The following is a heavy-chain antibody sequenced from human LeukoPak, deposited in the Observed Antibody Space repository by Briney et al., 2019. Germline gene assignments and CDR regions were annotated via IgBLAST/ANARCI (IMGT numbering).Heavy chain of an antibody. D-gene: IGHD3-3*01. CDR2: IRYDGSNK. J-gene: IGHJ4*02. CDR1: GFTFSSYG. CDR3: AKGEKDFWSGYSIPDFDY. Sequence: GGSLRLSCAASGFTFSSYGMHWVRQAPGKGLEWVAFIRYDGSNKYYADSVKGRFAISRDNSKNTLYLQMNSLRAEDTAVYYCAKGEKDFWSGYSIPDFDYWGQGTLVTVSS. V-gene: IGHV3-30*02.